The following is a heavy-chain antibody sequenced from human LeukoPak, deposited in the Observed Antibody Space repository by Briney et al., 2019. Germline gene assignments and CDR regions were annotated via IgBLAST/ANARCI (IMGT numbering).Heavy chain of an antibody. CDR3: ARGRITIFGVVTVRVNYFDY. V-gene: IGHV3-21*06. J-gene: IGHJ4*02. CDR2: ITSSSSYI. D-gene: IGHD3-3*01. Sequence: GGSLRLSCAASGFTFSSYNMNWVRQAPGKGPEWVSSITSSSSYIYYADSVKGRFTISRDNAKNSLYLQMDSLRVEDTAVYYCARGRITIFGVVTVRVNYFDYWGQGTLVTVSS. CDR1: GFTFSSYN.